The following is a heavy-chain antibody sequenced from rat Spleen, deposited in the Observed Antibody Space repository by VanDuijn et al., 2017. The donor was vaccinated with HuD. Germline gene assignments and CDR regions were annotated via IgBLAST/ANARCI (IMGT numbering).Heavy chain of an antibody. J-gene: IGHJ2*01. CDR3: ARVPLLQWPFFDY. CDR2: ISPGGGST. D-gene: IGHD1-1*01. CDR1: GFTFSNYY. V-gene: IGHV5-25*01. Sequence: EVQLVESGGGLVQPGRSMKLSCAASGFTFSNYYMAWVRQAPMKGLDWVAYISPGGGSTYFRDSVKGRFTISRDNAKSTLYLQMDSLRSEDTATYYCARVPLLQWPFFDYWGQGVMVTVSS.